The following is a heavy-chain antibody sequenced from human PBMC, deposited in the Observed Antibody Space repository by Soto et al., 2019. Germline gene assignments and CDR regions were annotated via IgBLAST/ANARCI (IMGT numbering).Heavy chain of an antibody. J-gene: IGHJ5*02. D-gene: IGHD3-22*01. Sequence: PSETLSLTCTVSGGSISSGDYYWSWIRQPPGKGLEWIGYIYYSGSTYYNPSLKSRVTISVDTSKNQFSLKLSSVTAADTAVYYCAREGITMIDNWFDPWGQGTLVTVSS. CDR1: GGSISSGDYY. CDR2: IYYSGST. V-gene: IGHV4-30-4*01. CDR3: AREGITMIDNWFDP.